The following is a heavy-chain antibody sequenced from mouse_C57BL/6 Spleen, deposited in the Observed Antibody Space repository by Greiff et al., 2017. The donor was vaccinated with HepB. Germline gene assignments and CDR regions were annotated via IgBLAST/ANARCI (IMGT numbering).Heavy chain of an antibody. CDR1: GFTFNTYA. CDR3: VRGATVHSFYAMDY. D-gene: IGHD1-1*01. J-gene: IGHJ4*01. V-gene: IGHV10-3*01. Sequence: EVQLQQSGGGLVQPKGSLKLSCAASGFTFNTYAMHWVRQAPGKGLEWVARIRSKSSNYATYYADSVKDRFTISRDDSQSMLYLQMNNLKTEDTAMYYCVRGATVHSFYAMDYWGQGTSVTVSS. CDR2: IRSKSSNYAT.